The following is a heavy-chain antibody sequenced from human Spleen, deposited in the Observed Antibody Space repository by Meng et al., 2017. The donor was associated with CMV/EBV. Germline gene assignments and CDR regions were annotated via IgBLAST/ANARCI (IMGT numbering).Heavy chain of an antibody. CDR3: ASGKTSLDYFDY. V-gene: IGHV4-61*01. J-gene: IGHJ4*02. Sequence: SETLSLTCTVSGDSVSSNTYYWSWIRQPPGKGLEWIGYIYYTGTTNSNPSLKSRVTISGDTSKNQFSLNLNSVTAADTAVYYCASGKTSLDYFDYWGQGTLVTVSS. CDR2: IYYTGTT. CDR1: GDSVSSNTYY. D-gene: IGHD1-1*01.